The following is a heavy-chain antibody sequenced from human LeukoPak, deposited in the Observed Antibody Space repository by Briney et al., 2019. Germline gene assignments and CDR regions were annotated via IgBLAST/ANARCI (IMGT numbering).Heavy chain of an antibody. CDR3: ARTTNNFNYYEIDY. D-gene: IGHD3-22*01. J-gene: IGHJ4*02. Sequence: ASVKVSCEASGYTFTGYYMHWVRQAPGQGLEWMGRINPNSGGTNYAQKFQGRVTMTRDTSISTAYMELSRLRSDDTAVYYCARTTNNFNYYEIDYWGQGTLVTVSS. V-gene: IGHV1-2*06. CDR1: GYTFTGYY. CDR2: INPNSGGT.